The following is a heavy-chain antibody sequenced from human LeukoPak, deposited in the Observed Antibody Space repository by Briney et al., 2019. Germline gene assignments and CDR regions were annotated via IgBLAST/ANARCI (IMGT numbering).Heavy chain of an antibody. J-gene: IGHJ4*02. CDR1: GYTFTGYY. CDR2: INLNSGGT. Sequence: GASVKVSCKASGYTFTGYYMHWVRQAPGQGLEWMGWINLNSGGTNYAQKFQGRVTMPRDTSISTAYMELSRLRSDDTAVYYCARTSHNGGLDYWGQGTLVTVSS. CDR3: ARTSHNGGLDY. D-gene: IGHD1-14*01. V-gene: IGHV1-2*02.